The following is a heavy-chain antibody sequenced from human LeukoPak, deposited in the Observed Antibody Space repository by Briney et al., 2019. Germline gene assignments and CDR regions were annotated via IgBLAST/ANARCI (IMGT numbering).Heavy chain of an antibody. CDR2: XXXDGSEK. J-gene: IGHJ4*02. D-gene: IGHD2-21*02. CDR1: GFTFSSHW. V-gene: IGHV3-7*01. CDR3: ARDMCGGDCYLYYFDY. Sequence: GGSLRLSCAASGFTFSSHWMXXVRQAPGKGLEWVXNXXXDGSEKYYVDSVKGRFTISRDNAKNSLYLQMNSLRAEDTAVYYCARDMCGGDCYLYYFDYWGQGTLVTVSS.